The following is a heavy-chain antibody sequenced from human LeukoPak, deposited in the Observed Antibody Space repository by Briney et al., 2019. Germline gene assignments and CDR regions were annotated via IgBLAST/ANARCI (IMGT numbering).Heavy chain of an antibody. J-gene: IGHJ4*02. CDR2: IYYSGST. D-gene: IGHD3-10*01. V-gene: IGHV4-59*01. CDR1: GGSISSYY. CDR3: AREASRYGSTFDY. Sequence: SETLSLTCAVSGGSISSYYWSWIRQPPGKGLEWVGYIYYSGSTKYNPSLKSRVTISVDTYKNHFSLKLSSVTAADTAVYYCAREASRYGSTFDYWGQGTLVTVSS.